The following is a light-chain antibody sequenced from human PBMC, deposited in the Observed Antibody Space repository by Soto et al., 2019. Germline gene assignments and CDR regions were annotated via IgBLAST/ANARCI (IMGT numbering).Light chain of an antibody. J-gene: IGKJ1*01. V-gene: IGKV1D-12*01. CDR2: AAS. CDR1: QVISTW. Sequence: DIQMTQSPSSVSASVGDRVTITCRSSQVISTWLAWYQQKPGKAPKLLIYAASNLQTGVPSRFSGSGSGTDFTLTISSLQPEDVATYYCQQANSFPRTFGQGTKVEIK. CDR3: QQANSFPRT.